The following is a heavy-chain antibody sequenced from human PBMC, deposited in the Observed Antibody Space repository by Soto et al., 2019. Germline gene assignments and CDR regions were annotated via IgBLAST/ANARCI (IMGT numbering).Heavy chain of an antibody. CDR1: GGSVSGGSFY. V-gene: IGHV4-61*01. J-gene: IGHJ5*02. D-gene: IGHD2-21*02. Sequence: QVQLQESGPGLVKPSETLSLTCTVSGGSVSGGSFYWTWSRQPPGEALEWIGYIYYSGRTNYRPSLTSRVTTSVDTSKNQVSLKVASVTAADTAVYYCARAPVVTGMFAPWGQGPLVTVSS. CDR2: IYYSGRT. CDR3: ARAPVVTGMFAP.